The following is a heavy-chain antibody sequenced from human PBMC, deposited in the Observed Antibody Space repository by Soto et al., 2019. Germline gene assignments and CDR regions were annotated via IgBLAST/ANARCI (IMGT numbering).Heavy chain of an antibody. CDR2: IYYSGTT. V-gene: IGHV4-39*01. CDR3: ARLHGYCTSSSCHGHYAMDV. D-gene: IGHD2-2*01. CDR1: SASISSSSYT. Sequence: SETLSLTCTVSSASISSSSYTWGWIRQPPGKGLEWIGGIYYSGTTYYNPSLNSRVTVSVDTSKNQFSLKVTSVTAADTAVYYCARLHGYCTSSSCHGHYAMDVWGQGTTVTVSS. J-gene: IGHJ6*02.